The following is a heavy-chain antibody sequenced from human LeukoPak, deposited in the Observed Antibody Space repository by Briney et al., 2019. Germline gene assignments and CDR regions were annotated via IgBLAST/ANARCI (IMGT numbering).Heavy chain of an antibody. D-gene: IGHD3-9*01. CDR2: INHSGST. V-gene: IGHV4-34*01. J-gene: IGHJ3*02. CDR3: ARVRDFDWLYAFDI. Sequence: SETLSLTCAVYGGSFSGYYWSWIRQPPGKGLEWIGEINHSGSTNYNPSLKSRVTISVDTSKNQFSLKLSSVTAADTAVYYCARVRDFDWLYAFDIWGQGTMVTVSS. CDR1: GGSFSGYY.